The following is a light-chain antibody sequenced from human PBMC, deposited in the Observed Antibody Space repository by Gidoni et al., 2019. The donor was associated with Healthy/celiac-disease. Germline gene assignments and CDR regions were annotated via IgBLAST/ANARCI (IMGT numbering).Light chain of an antibody. CDR1: QSVSSSY. J-gene: IGKJ1*01. CDR2: GAS. CDR3: QQYGSSPPWT. V-gene: IGKV3-20*01. Sequence: EIVLTQSPGTLSLSPGERATLPCRASQSVSSSYLAWYQQNPGQAPRLLIYGASSRATGIPDKLSGSGSGTDFTLTISRLVPEDFAVYYCQQYGSSPPWTFGQXTKVEIK.